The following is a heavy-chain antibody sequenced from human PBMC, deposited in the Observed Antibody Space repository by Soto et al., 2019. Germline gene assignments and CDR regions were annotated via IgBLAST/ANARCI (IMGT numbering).Heavy chain of an antibody. Sequence: PGGSLRLSCAASGFTFSSYSMNWVRQAPGKGLEWVSSISSSSSSIYYADSVKGRFTISRDNSKNTLYLQMNSLRAEDTAVYYCAKPEGMVRGVIIIGHFRYWGQGTLVTVSS. CDR1: GFTFSSYS. CDR2: ISSSSSSI. V-gene: IGHV3-23*01. D-gene: IGHD3-10*01. J-gene: IGHJ4*02. CDR3: AKPEGMVRGVIIIGHFRY.